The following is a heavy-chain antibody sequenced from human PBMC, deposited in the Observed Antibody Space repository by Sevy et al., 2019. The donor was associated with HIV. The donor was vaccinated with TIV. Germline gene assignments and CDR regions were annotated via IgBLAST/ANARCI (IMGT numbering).Heavy chain of an antibody. Sequence: GGSLRLSCAAFGFTFTNYLMSWVRQSPGKGLEWVAGISTGGDTTYYADSVEGRFTISRDNSKNAVYLQMNSLGAEDTAIYFCVKWYCSTITCYDDDFWNPYYYYGMDVWGQGQTVTVSS. CDR3: VKWYCSTITCYDDDFWNPYYYYGMDV. CDR1: GFTFTNYL. CDR2: ISTGGDTT. V-gene: IGHV3-23*01. D-gene: IGHD2-2*01. J-gene: IGHJ6*02.